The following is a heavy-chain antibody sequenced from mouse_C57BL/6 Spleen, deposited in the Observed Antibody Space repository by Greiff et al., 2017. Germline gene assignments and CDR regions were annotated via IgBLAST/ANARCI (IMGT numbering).Heavy chain of an antibody. J-gene: IGHJ2*01. D-gene: IGHD1-1*01. CDR1: GFNIKDDY. CDR3: TTGYYYGSSYGY. V-gene: IGHV14-4*01. CDR2: IDPENGDT. Sequence: VQLQQSGAELVRPGASVKLSCTASGFNIKDDYMHWVKQRPEQGLEWIGWIDPENGDTEYASKFQGKATITADTSSNTAYLQRSSLTSEDTAVYYCTTGYYYGSSYGYWGQGTTLTVSS.